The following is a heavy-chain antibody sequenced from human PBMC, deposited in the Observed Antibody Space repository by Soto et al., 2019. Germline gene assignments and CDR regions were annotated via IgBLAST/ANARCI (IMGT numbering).Heavy chain of an antibody. J-gene: IGHJ4*02. CDR2: ISYDGSNK. V-gene: IGHV3-30-3*01. CDR1: GFTFSSYA. Sequence: GGSLRLSCAASGFTFSSYAMHWVRQAPGKGLEWVAVISYDGSNKYYADSVKGRFTISRDNSKNTLYLQMNSLRAEDTAVYYCARDRAAAGRGVFDYWGQGTLVTVSS. CDR3: ARDRAAAGRGVFDY. D-gene: IGHD6-13*01.